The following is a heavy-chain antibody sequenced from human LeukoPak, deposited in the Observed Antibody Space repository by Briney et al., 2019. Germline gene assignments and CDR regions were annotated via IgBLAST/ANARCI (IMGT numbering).Heavy chain of an antibody. CDR2: IYYSGST. CDR1: GGSISSSSYY. V-gene: IGHV4-39*01. Sequence: PSETLSLTCTVSGGSISSSSYYWGWIRQPPGKGLEWIGSIYYSGSTYCNPSLKSRVTISVDTSKNQFSLKLSSVTAADTAVYYCARLRLTTGEVFDYWGQGTLVTVSS. J-gene: IGHJ4*02. D-gene: IGHD7-27*01. CDR3: ARLRLTTGEVFDY.